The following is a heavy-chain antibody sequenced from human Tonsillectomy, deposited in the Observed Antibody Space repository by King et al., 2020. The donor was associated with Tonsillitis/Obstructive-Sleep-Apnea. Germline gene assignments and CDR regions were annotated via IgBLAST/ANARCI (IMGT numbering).Heavy chain of an antibody. CDR2: IYYSGST. CDR1: GGSISSYY. D-gene: IGHD6-13*01. CDR3: ASFYLDSGYSSSWYEGWFDP. V-gene: IGHV4-59*01. Sequence: QLQESGPGLVKPSETLSLTCTVSGGSISSYYWSWIRQPPGKGLEWIGYIYYSGSTNYNPSLKSRVTISVDTSKNQFSLKLSSVTAADTAVYYCASFYLDSGYSSSWYEGWFDPWGQGTLVTVSS. J-gene: IGHJ5*02.